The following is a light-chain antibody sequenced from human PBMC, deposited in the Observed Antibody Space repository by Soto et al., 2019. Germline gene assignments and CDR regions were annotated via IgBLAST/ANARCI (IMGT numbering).Light chain of an antibody. CDR2: AAS. Sequence: DIQLTQSPSFLSASVGDRVTITCRASQGLSSDLAWYQQKPGKAPKLLIYAASTLQSGVPSRFSGSGAGTEFTLTISGRQPEDFATYYCQQLNSYPITFGQGTRLEIK. J-gene: IGKJ5*01. CDR1: QGLSSD. CDR3: QQLNSYPIT. V-gene: IGKV1-9*01.